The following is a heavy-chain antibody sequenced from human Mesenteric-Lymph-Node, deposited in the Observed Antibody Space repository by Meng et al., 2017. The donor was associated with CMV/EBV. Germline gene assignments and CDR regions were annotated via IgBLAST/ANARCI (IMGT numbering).Heavy chain of an antibody. CDR3: TRDSRRYFDL. CDR1: GDSVSSNSAA. Sequence: DSSGDSVSSNSAAWNWIRQSPSRGLEWLGRTYYRSKWYNDYAVSVKSRITINPDTSKNQFSLQLNSVTPEDTAVYYCTRDSRRYFDLWGRGTLVTVSS. J-gene: IGHJ2*01. CDR2: TYYRSKWYN. V-gene: IGHV6-1*01.